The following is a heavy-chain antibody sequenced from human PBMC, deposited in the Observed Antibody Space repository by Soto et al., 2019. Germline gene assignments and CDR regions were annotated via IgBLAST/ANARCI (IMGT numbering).Heavy chain of an antibody. CDR3: AGPYDGSSYGVDY. V-gene: IGHV3-30*03. Sequence: QVQLVESGGGVVQPGRSLRLSCAASGFTFSTYDMHWVRQAPGKGLEWVAIISDDGRIQYYADSVKGRFTISRDNPKNTLYLQMNSLRAEDTAVYYCAGPYDGSSYGVDYWGQGTLVTVSS. CDR2: ISDDGRIQ. J-gene: IGHJ4*02. D-gene: IGHD3-22*01. CDR1: GFTFSTYD.